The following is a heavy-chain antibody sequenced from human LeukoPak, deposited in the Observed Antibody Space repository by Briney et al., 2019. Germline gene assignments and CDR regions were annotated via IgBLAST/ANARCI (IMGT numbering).Heavy chain of an antibody. CDR2: ISGSGGST. V-gene: IGHV3-23*01. CDR1: GFTFSSYA. CDR3: ARDGPPGRLNYCSSTSCYDGGFDY. D-gene: IGHD2-2*01. Sequence: PGGSLRLSCAASGFTFSSYAMSWVRQAPGKGLEWVSAISGSGGSTYYADSVKGRFTISRDNSKNTLFLRMNSLRAEDTAVYYCARDGPPGRLNYCSSTSCYDGGFDYWGQGTLVTVSS. J-gene: IGHJ4*02.